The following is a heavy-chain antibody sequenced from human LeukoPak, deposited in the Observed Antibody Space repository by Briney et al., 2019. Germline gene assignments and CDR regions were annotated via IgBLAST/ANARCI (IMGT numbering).Heavy chain of an antibody. D-gene: IGHD6-19*01. V-gene: IGHV4-39*07. CDR1: GGSVSRNSDH. CDR3: ARKGHSRVAVAATHAFDI. J-gene: IGHJ3*02. Sequence: SSETLSLTCTVSGGSVSRNSDHWGWIRQPPGKGLEWIGSIYYGGSTHYNPSLKSRVTISVDTSKNQFSLKLSSVTAADTAVYYCARKGHSRVAVAATHAFDIWGQGTMVTVSS. CDR2: IYYGGST.